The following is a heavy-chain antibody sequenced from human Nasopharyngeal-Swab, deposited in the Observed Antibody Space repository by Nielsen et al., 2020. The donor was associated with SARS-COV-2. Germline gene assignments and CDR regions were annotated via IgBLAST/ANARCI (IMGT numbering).Heavy chain of an antibody. CDR2: IIPIFGTA. J-gene: IGHJ5*02. D-gene: IGHD6-13*01. CDR3: ARGLSGTDVRFDP. V-gene: IGHV1-69*13. Sequence: LVKVSCKASGGTFSSYAISWVRQAPGQGLEWMGGIIPIFGTANYAQKFQGRVTITADESTSTAYMELSSLRSEDTAVYYCARGLSGTDVRFDPWGQGTLVTVSS. CDR1: GGTFSSYA.